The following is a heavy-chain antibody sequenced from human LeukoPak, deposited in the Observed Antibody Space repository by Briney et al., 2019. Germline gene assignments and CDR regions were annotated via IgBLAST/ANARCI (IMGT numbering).Heavy chain of an antibody. D-gene: IGHD3-22*01. Sequence: GGSLRLSCAPSGFTFSSYGMHWVRQAPGKGLEWVAFIRYDGSNKYYADSVKGRFTISRDNSKNTLYLQMNSLRAEDTAVYYCAKDYYDSSGYYYLDYWGQGTLVTVSS. CDR1: GFTFSSYG. J-gene: IGHJ4*02. CDR3: AKDYYDSSGYYYLDY. V-gene: IGHV3-30*02. CDR2: IRYDGSNK.